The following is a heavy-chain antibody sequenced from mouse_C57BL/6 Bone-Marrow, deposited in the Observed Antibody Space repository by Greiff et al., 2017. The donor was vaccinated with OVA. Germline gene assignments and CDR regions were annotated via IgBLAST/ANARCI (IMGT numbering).Heavy chain of an antibody. V-gene: IGHV1-81*01. CDR1: GYTFTSYG. D-gene: IGHD1-1*01. J-gene: IGHJ1*03. CDR2: IYPRSGNT. CDR3: ARTTVVARYWYFDV. Sequence: VQLQQSGAELARPGASVKLSCKASGYTFTSYGISWVKQRTGQGLEWIGEIYPRSGNTYYNEKFKGKATLTAVKSSSTAYMELRSLTSEDSAVYFCARTTVVARYWYFDVWGTGTTVTVSS.